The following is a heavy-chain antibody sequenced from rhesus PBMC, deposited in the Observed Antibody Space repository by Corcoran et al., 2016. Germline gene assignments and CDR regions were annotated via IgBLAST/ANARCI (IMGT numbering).Heavy chain of an antibody. CDR3: ARLVITTLDY. CDR1: GYSISSGYD. V-gene: IGHV4-127*01. J-gene: IGHJ4*01. CDR2: IYGSSGST. D-gene: IGHD3-16*01. Sequence: QLQLQESGPGLVKPSETLSVTCAVSGYSISSGYDWSWIRQPPGKGLEWIGYIYGSSGSTNYNPSLKNRVTMSKDTSKNQFSLKLSSVTAADTAVYYCARLVITTLDYWGQGVLVTVSS.